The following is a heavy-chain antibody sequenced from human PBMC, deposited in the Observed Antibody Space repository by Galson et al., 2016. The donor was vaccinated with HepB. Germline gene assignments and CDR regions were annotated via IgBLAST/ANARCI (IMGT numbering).Heavy chain of an antibody. V-gene: IGHV2-5*02. CDR3: ARRRVIQGVIRWFDP. J-gene: IGHJ5*02. CDR2: IYWDDDK. CDR1: GFSLSTSGVG. Sequence: PALVKPTQTLTLTCTFSGFSLSTSGVGVGWIRQPPGKALEWLALIYWDDDKRYSPSLKSRLTITKDTSKNQVVLTMTNMDPVDTATYYCARRRVIQGVIRWFDPWGQGALVTVSS. D-gene: IGHD3-10*01.